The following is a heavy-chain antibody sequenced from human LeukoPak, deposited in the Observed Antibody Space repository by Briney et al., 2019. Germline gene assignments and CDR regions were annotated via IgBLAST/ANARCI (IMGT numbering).Heavy chain of an antibody. Sequence: ASVTVSCKASGGTFSSYAISWVRQAPGQGLEWMGWINPNSGGTNYAQKFQGRVTMTRDTSISTAYMELSRLRSDDTAVYYCARERYSGYGDHGNFDYWGQGTLVTVSS. D-gene: IGHD5-12*01. CDR1: GGTFSSYA. V-gene: IGHV1-2*02. J-gene: IGHJ4*02. CDR3: ARERYSGYGDHGNFDY. CDR2: INPNSGGT.